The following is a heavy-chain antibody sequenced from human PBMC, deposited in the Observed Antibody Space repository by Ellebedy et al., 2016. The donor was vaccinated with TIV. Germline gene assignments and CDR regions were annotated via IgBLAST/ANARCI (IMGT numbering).Heavy chain of an antibody. V-gene: IGHV4-4*02. CDR3: ARDWTRGGGYFASWFDP. D-gene: IGHD2/OR15-2a*01. Sequence: MPSETLSLTCGVSGGSINSDNYWRWVRQSPGRGLEWIGAVYHSGHTNYNPSLRSRVSISVDKSKSQFSLRLRSMTAADTAVYYCARDWTRGGGYFASWFDPWGQGTPVTVSS. CDR2: VYHSGHT. J-gene: IGHJ5*02. CDR1: GGSINSDNY.